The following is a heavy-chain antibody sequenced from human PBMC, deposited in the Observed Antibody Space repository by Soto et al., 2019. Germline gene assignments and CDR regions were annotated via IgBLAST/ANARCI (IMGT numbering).Heavy chain of an antibody. V-gene: IGHV4-61*08. CDR1: GGSISSGGYY. D-gene: IGHD6-6*01. CDR2: IYYSGST. Sequence: SETLSLTCTVSGGSISSGGYYWSWIRQHPGKGLEWIGYIYYSGSTNYNPSLKSRVTISVDTSKNQFSLKLSSVTAADTAVYYCARGESYSSSGYYYYGMDVWGQGTTVTVSS. CDR3: ARGESYSSSGYYYYGMDV. J-gene: IGHJ6*02.